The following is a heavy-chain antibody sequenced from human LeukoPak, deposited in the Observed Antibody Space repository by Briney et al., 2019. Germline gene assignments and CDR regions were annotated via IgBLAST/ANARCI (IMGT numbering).Heavy chain of an antibody. CDR2: IFYSGST. CDR3: ARFHTSSWFFDS. J-gene: IGHJ4*02. CDR1: GGSISTSNYY. V-gene: IGHV4-39*07. D-gene: IGHD6-13*01. Sequence: PSETLSLTCTVSGGSISTSNYYWGWIRQPPGKGLEWIGNIFYSGSTYYGPSLKSRVTMSVDESKNEFSLKLTSVTAADTAVYYCARFHTSSWFFDSWGQGILVTVSS.